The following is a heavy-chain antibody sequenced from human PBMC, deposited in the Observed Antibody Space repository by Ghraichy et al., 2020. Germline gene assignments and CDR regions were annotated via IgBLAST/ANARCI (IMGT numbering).Heavy chain of an antibody. CDR2: INPNSGGT. J-gene: IGHJ4*02. D-gene: IGHD6-13*01. V-gene: IGHV1-2*02. Sequence: ASVKVSCKASGYTFTGYYMHWVRQAPGQGLEWMGWINPNSGGTNYAQKFQDRVTMTRDTSISTAYMEVNRLRSDDTAVYYCARAGSTAAPPGDYWGQGTLVTVSS. CDR1: GYTFTGYY. CDR3: ARAGSTAAPPGDY.